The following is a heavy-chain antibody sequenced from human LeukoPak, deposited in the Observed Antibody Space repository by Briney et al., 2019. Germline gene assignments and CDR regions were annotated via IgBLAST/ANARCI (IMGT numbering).Heavy chain of an antibody. V-gene: IGHV4-39*07. Sequence: SETLSLTCTVSGGSINTPNYYWGWIRQTPGKGLEWIGNIFYSGGTYYSPSLTSRVTISLDTSRNQFSLKLSSVTAADTAVYYCARGITMIVGHDAFDIWGQGTMVTVSS. CDR1: GGSINTPNYY. J-gene: IGHJ3*02. CDR3: ARGITMIVGHDAFDI. D-gene: IGHD3-22*01. CDR2: IFYSGGT.